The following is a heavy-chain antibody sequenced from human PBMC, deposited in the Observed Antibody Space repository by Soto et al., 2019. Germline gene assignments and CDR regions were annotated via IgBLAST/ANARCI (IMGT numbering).Heavy chain of an antibody. Sequence: GASVKVSCKVSGYTLTELSMHWVRQAPGKGLEWMGGFDPEDGDTIYAQKFQGRVTMTRDTSTSTAYMELSSLRSEDTAVYYCAREPVPTVRAFDLWGQGTMVTVSS. CDR1: GYTLTELS. J-gene: IGHJ3*01. CDR3: AREPVPTVRAFDL. V-gene: IGHV1-24*01. CDR2: FDPEDGDT. D-gene: IGHD4-17*01.